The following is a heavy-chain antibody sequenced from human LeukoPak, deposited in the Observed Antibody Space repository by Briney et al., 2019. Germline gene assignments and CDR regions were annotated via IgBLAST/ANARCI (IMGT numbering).Heavy chain of an antibody. Sequence: SVKVSCKASGGTFSSYAISWVRQAPGQGLEWMGGIIPIFGTANYAQEFQGRVTITADESTSTAYMELSSLRSEDTAVYYCATLKVVAATSPDYWGQGTLVTVSS. V-gene: IGHV1-69*13. D-gene: IGHD2-15*01. CDR2: IIPIFGTA. J-gene: IGHJ4*02. CDR3: ATLKVVAATSPDY. CDR1: GGTFSSYA.